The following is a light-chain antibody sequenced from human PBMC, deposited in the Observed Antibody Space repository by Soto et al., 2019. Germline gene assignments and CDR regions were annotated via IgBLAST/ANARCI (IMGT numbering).Light chain of an antibody. CDR1: QSVSRSY. CDR2: GAS. Sequence: EIVLTQSPGTLSLSPGERATLSRRASQSVSRSYLAWYQQKPGQAPRLLIYGASSRATGIPDRFSGSGSGTDFTLTISKLEPEDSAVYYCQQYDGSPPFTFGPGTKVDIK. CDR3: QQYDGSPPFT. V-gene: IGKV3-20*01. J-gene: IGKJ3*01.